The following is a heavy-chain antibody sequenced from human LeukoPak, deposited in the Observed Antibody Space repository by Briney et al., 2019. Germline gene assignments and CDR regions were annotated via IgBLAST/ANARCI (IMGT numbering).Heavy chain of an antibody. V-gene: IGHV1-18*01. CDR2: ISAYNGNT. CDR1: GYTFTSYG. D-gene: IGHD2-2*01. CDR3: ARGSVIYCSSASCYSWFDS. Sequence: ASVKVSCKASGYTFTSYGISWVRQAPGQGLEWMGWISAYNGNTNYAQKLQGRVTMTTDTSTSTAYMELRSLRSDDTAVYYCARGSVIYCSSASCYSWFDSWSQGTLVTVSS. J-gene: IGHJ5*01.